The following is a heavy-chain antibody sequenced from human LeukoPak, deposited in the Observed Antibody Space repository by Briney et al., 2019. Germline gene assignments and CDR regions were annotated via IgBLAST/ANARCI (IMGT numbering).Heavy chain of an antibody. V-gene: IGHV3-30*04. J-gene: IGHJ4*02. Sequence: PGGSLRLSCAASGFTFSSYAMHWVRQAPGKGLEWVAVISYDGSNKYYADSVKGRFTISRDNSKNTLYLQMNSLRAEDRAVYYCARERGYYDGSALFDYCGQATLVTVSS. CDR1: GFTFSSYA. D-gene: IGHD3-22*01. CDR2: ISYDGSNK. CDR3: ARERGYYDGSALFDY.